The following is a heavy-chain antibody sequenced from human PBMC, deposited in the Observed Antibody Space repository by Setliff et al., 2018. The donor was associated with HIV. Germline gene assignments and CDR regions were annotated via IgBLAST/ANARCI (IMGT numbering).Heavy chain of an antibody. Sequence: PSETLSLTCTVSGDSMNSVSYSWAWLRQSAGKGPEWIGHVYARGSANYNPSLTSRVTISVPTSKNQFSLNLNSVTAADTATYYCTGDYNSGSNRFDYWGQGTPVTVSS. CDR1: GDSMNSVSYS. CDR3: TGDYNSGSNRFDY. V-gene: IGHV4-61*09. J-gene: IGHJ4*02. D-gene: IGHD3-10*01. CDR2: VYARGSA.